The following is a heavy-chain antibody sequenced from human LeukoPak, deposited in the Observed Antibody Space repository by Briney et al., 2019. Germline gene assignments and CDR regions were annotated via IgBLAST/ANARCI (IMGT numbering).Heavy chain of an antibody. CDR1: GFTFSSNA. Sequence: GGSLRLSCAASGFTFSSNAMTWVRQAPGKGLEWVSYISSSGSTIYYADSVKGRFTISRDNSKNTLYLQMNTLRADDTAVYYCAKDHGSSDWYYFDYWGQGTLVTVSS. CDR2: ISSSGSTI. CDR3: AKDHGSSDWYYFDY. J-gene: IGHJ4*02. V-gene: IGHV3-48*01. D-gene: IGHD6-13*01.